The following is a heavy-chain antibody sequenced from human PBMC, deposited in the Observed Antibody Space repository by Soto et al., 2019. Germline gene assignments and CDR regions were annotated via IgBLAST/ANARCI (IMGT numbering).Heavy chain of an antibody. J-gene: IGHJ6*02. CDR1: GFTFSSYG. CDR2: ISYDASDK. V-gene: IGHV3-30*18. D-gene: IGHD6-13*01. Sequence: GGSLRLSCAASGFTFSSYGMHWVRQAPGKGLEWVAVISYDASDKYYVDSVKGRFTISRDNSKNTLYLQMNSLRAEDTAVYYSAKGVIAAAGRAYYYYGMDVWGQGTTVTVSS. CDR3: AKGVIAAAGRAYYYYGMDV.